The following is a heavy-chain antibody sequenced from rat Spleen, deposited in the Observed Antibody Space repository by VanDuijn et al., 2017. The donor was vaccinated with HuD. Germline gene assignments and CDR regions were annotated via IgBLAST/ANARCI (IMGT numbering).Heavy chain of an antibody. CDR1: GFTFNNYW. Sequence: EVQLVESDGGLVQPGRSLKLSCAASGFTFNNYWMTWIRQAPGKGLEWVASISNTGGTTLYPDSVKGRFTISRDNAKNTLYLQMNSLRSEDTANYYCTRGVYYGYNAFVYWGQGTLVTVSS. V-gene: IGHV5-31*01. CDR3: TRGVYYGYNAFVY. D-gene: IGHD1-9*01. J-gene: IGHJ3*01. CDR2: ISNTGGTT.